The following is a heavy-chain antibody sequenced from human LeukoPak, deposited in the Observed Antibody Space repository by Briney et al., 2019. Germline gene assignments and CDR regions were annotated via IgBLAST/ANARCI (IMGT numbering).Heavy chain of an antibody. Sequence: SETLSLTCSVSGGSISSYYWSWIRQPPGKGLEWIGYIFYTGSTNYNPSLKSRVTISVLTSKNRFSLKLSTVTAADTAVYYCATLTGGDDAFDIWGQGTMVTVSS. D-gene: IGHD4-23*01. J-gene: IGHJ3*02. CDR1: GGSISSYY. CDR2: IFYTGST. V-gene: IGHV4-59*01. CDR3: ATLTGGDDAFDI.